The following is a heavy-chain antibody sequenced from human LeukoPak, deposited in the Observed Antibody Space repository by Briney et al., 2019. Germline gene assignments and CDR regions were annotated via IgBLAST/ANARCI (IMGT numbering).Heavy chain of an antibody. CDR1: GGSFSGYY. Sequence: SETLSLTCAVYGGSFSGYYWSWIRQPPGKGLEWIGEINHSGSTNYNPSLKSRVTISVDTSKNQFSLKLSSVTAADTAVYYCARVSYYHDSSGYYYFDYWGQGTLVTVSS. CDR2: INHSGST. CDR3: ARVSYYHDSSGYYYFDY. V-gene: IGHV4-34*01. D-gene: IGHD3-22*01. J-gene: IGHJ4*02.